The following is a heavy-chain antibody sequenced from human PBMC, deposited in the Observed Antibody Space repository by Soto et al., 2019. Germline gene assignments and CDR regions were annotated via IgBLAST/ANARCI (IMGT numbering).Heavy chain of an antibody. CDR2: INHSGST. J-gene: IGHJ6*02. V-gene: IGHV4-34*01. Sequence: PSETLSLTCAVYGGSFSGYYWCWIRQPPGKGLEWIGEINHSGSTNYNPSLKSRVTISVDTSKNQSSLKLSSVTAADTAVYYCARVGARGGYYYYYGMDVWGQGTTVTVSS. D-gene: IGHD1-26*01. CDR3: ARVGARGGYYYYYGMDV. CDR1: GGSFSGYY.